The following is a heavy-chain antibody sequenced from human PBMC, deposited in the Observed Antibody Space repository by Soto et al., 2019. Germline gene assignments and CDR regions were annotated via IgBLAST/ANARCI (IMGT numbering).Heavy chain of an antibody. CDR1: GYTFTGYY. V-gene: IGHV1-2*04. J-gene: IGHJ4*02. Sequence: ASMKVSCKASGYTFTGYYMHWVRQAPGQGLEWMGWINPNSGGTNYAQKFQGWVTMTRDTSISTAYMELSRLRSDDTAVYYCARASEYSYGYDYWGQGTPVTVSS. CDR2: INPNSGGT. D-gene: IGHD5-18*01. CDR3: ARASEYSYGYDY.